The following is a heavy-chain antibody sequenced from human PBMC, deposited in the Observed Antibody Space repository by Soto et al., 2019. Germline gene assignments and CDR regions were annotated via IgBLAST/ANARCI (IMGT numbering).Heavy chain of an antibody. CDR2: IQYSGST. J-gene: IGHJ6*03. CDR3: AREVAGAAKYYYYYMDV. V-gene: IGHV4-4*02. CDR1: SGSIRSSHW. Sequence: QVQLQESCPGLVKPSVTLSLTCVVSSGSIRSSHWWSWVRQPPGKGLEWLGEIQYSGSTNYNPSLKSRVTISVDRFKNQFSLKLSSVTAADTAIYYCAREVAGAAKYYYYYMDVWGKGTTVTVSS. D-gene: IGHD6-19*01.